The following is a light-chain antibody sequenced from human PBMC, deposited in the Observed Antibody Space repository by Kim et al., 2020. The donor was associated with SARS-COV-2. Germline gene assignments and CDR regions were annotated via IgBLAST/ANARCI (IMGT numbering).Light chain of an antibody. Sequence: DIVMTQYPDSLAVSLGERATINCKSSQSVLYSSNNKNYLAWYQQKPGQPPKLLIYWASTRESGVPDRFSGSGSGTDFTLTISSLQVEDVAVYYCQQYYSTLYTFGQGTKLEI. CDR1: QSVLYSSNNKNY. V-gene: IGKV4-1*01. J-gene: IGKJ2*01. CDR2: WAS. CDR3: QQYYSTLYT.